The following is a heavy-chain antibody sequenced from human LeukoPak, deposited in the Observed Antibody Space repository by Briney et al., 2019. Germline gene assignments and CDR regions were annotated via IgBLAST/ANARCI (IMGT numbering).Heavy chain of an antibody. D-gene: IGHD4-17*01. CDR3: SIAPEQYYGDPDAFDI. CDR2: ISGSGGST. CDR1: GFTFSSYA. Sequence: GGSLRLSCAASGFTFSSYAMSWVRQAPGKGLEWVSAISGSGGSTYYADSVKGRFTITRDNSKNTLYLQMNSLRAEDTAVYYCSIAPEQYYGDPDAFDIWGQGTMVTVSS. V-gene: IGHV3-23*01. J-gene: IGHJ3*02.